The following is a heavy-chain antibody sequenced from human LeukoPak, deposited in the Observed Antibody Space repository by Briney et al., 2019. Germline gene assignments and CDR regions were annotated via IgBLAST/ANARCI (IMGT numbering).Heavy chain of an antibody. V-gene: IGHV4-39*01. J-gene: IGHJ4*02. CDR2: IYYSGST. D-gene: IGHD3-22*01. Sequence: SETLSLTCTVSGGSISSSSYYWGWIRQPPGKGLEWIGSIYYSGSTYYNPSLKSRVTVSVDTSKNQFSLKLSSVTAADTAVYYCARHVIYDSQVLDYWGQGTLVTVSS. CDR1: GGSISSSSYY. CDR3: ARHVIYDSQVLDY.